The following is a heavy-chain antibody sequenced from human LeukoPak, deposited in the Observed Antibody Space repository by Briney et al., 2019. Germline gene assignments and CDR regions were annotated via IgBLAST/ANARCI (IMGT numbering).Heavy chain of an antibody. D-gene: IGHD6-19*01. J-gene: IGHJ4*02. CDR1: GGSISSYY. Sequence: SETLSLTCTVSGGSISSYYWSWIRQPPGKGLEWIGYIYHSGSTYYNPSLKSRVTISVDRSKNQFSLKLSSVTAADTAVYYCARWYSSGWYGGGFDYWGQGTLVTVSS. V-gene: IGHV4-59*12. CDR2: IYHSGST. CDR3: ARWYSSGWYGGGFDY.